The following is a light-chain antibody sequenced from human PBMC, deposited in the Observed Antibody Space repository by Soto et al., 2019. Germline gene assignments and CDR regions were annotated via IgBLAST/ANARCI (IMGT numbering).Light chain of an antibody. CDR3: QSFDSSLRGWV. CDR2: GDT. V-gene: IGLV1-40*01. J-gene: IGLJ3*02. Sequence: QSVLTQPPSVSGAPGQRVTISCTGSSSNIGAGYDVHWYQQLPGTAPQLLVSGDTNRPSGVPDRFSGSKSGTSASLAITGLRDEDEADYYCQSFDSSLRGWVFGGGTKLTVL. CDR1: SSNIGAGYD.